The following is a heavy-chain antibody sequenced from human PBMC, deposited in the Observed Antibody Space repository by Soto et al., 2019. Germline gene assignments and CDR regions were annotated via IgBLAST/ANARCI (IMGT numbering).Heavy chain of an antibody. V-gene: IGHV4-34*01. J-gene: IGHJ6*02. CDR1: GGSFIGYY. Sequence: SETLSLTCAVYGGSFIGYYWSWIRQPLGKGLEWIGEINHGGSTNYNPSLKSRVTISVDTSKNQFSLKLSSVTAADTAVYYCAYGGSSWPQYYYYGMDVWGQGTTVTVSS. CDR3: AYGGSSWPQYYYYGMDV. D-gene: IGHD6-13*01. CDR2: INHGGST.